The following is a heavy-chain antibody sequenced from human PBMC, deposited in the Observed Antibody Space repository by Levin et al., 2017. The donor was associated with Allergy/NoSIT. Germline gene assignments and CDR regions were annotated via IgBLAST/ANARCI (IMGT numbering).Heavy chain of an antibody. CDR1: GFTFSSYS. Sequence: PGGSLRLSCAASGFTFSSYSMNWVRQAPGKGLEWVSYISSSSSTIYYADSVKGRFTISRDNAKNSLYLQMNSLRAEDTAVYYCAREGGGLLWFGTDDAFDIWGQGTMVTVSS. CDR2: ISSSSSTI. V-gene: IGHV3-48*01. D-gene: IGHD3-10*01. J-gene: IGHJ3*02. CDR3: AREGGGLLWFGTDDAFDI.